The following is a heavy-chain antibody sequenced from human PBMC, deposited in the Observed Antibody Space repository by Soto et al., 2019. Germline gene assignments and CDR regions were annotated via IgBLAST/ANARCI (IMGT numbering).Heavy chain of an antibody. CDR3: ARDKITGLFDY. Sequence: SGCIYLARAADGETFNGYYWAGFCQPPGTGLEWIGEINHSGSTNYNPSLKSRVTISVDTSKNQFSLKLTSVTAADTAVYYCARDKITGLFDYWVQGTLVTVSS. CDR2: INHSGST. CDR1: GETFNGYY. V-gene: IGHV4-34*01. J-gene: IGHJ4*02. D-gene: IGHD2-8*02.